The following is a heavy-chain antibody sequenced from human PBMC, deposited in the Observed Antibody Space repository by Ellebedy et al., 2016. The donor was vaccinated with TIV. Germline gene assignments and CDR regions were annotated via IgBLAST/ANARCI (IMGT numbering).Heavy chain of an antibody. CDR3: ARDVGYSGYDPESYFNY. CDR2: INPKSGVA. J-gene: IGHJ4*02. Sequence: AASVKVSCKASGYTFTGYHMHWVRQAPGQGLEWMGWINPKSGVANYAQNFQGRVTMTRDTSINTAYMELSGLRSDDTAVYHCARDVGYSGYDPESYFNYWGQGTLVTVSS. V-gene: IGHV1-2*02. CDR1: GYTFTGYH. D-gene: IGHD5-12*01.